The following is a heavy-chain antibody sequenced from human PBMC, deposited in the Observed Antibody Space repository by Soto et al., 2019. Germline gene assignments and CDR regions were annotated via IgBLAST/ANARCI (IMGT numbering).Heavy chain of an antibody. V-gene: IGHV4-30-2*01. CDR1: VGSISSGGDS. CDR2: IYHSGST. D-gene: IGHD2-2*01. J-gene: IGHJ6*02. CDR3: ARDCSSTSCPPYGMDV. Sequence: SETVYLTCAVSVGSISSGGDSWSWIRQPPGKGLEWIGYIYHSGSTYYNPSLKSRVTISVDRSKNQFSLKLSSVTAADTAVYYCARDCSSTSCPPYGMDVWGQGTTVTVPS.